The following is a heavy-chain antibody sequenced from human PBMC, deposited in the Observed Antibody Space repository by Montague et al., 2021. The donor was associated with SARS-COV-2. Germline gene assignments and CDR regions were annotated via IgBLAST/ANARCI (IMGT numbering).Heavy chain of an antibody. D-gene: IGHD3-9*01. CDR2: IYYSGST. J-gene: IGHJ4*02. CDR1: GGSISSGGYY. V-gene: IGHV4-31*03. Sequence: TLSLTCTVSGGSISSGGYYWSWIRQHPGKGLEWIGYIYYSGSTYYNPSLKSRVTLSVDTSKNQFSLKLSSVTAADTAVYYCARTYYDILTGYYNFDYWGQGTLVTVSS. CDR3: ARTYYDILTGYYNFDY.